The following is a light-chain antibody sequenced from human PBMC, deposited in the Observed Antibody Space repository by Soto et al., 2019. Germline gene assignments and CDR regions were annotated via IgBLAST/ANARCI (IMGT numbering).Light chain of an antibody. V-gene: IGKV1-27*01. CDR2: AAS. J-gene: IGKJ1*01. CDR3: QKYNSAPPT. Sequence: DIQMTQSPSSLSTSVGDRVTITCRASQAISIYLAWYQQKPGKVPKLLIYAASTLQSGVPSRFSGSGSGTDFTLTISSLQPEDLAIYYSQKYNSAPPTFGQGTKVEIK. CDR1: QAISIY.